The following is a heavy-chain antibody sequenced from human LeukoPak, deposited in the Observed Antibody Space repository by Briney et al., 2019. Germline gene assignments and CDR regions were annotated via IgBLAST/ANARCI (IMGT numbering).Heavy chain of an antibody. D-gene: IGHD3-10*01. J-gene: IGHJ4*02. CDR2: IYTTGST. V-gene: IGHV4-4*07. Sequence: SETLSLTCTVSGGSISSYYWSWIQQPAGKGLEWIGRIYTTGSTNYNPSLKSRVTMSVDTSKNQFSLKLTSVTAADTAVYYCARGTGSGSYWMDYWGQGTLVTVSS. CDR3: ARGTGSGSYWMDY. CDR1: GGSISSYY.